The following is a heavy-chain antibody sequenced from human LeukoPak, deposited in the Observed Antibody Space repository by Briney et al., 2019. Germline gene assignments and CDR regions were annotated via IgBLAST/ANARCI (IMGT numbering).Heavy chain of an antibody. D-gene: IGHD3-10*01. V-gene: IGHV3-30*18. J-gene: IGHJ4*02. CDR1: GFTFSSYG. Sequence: GRSLRLSCAASGFTFSSYGMHWVRQAPGKGLEWVAVISYDGSNKYYADSVKGRFTISRDNSKNTLYPQMNSLRAEDTAVYYCVKDLYYYGSGGLYSFDYWGQGTLVTVSS. CDR2: ISYDGSNK. CDR3: VKDLYYYGSGGLYSFDY.